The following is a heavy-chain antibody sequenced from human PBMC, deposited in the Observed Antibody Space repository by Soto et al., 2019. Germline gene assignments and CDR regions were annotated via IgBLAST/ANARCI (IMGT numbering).Heavy chain of an antibody. CDR1: GFSFSSYA. Sequence: GGSLRLSCAASGFSFSSYAMSWVRQAPGKGLEWVSTISGTGRSTYYADSVKGRFTISRDNSKNTLYLQLNSLRAEDTAVYYCAKDPSGYTDGYYYYYYMDVRGKGTTVTVSS. CDR2: ISGTGRST. J-gene: IGHJ6*03. V-gene: IGHV3-23*01. D-gene: IGHD6-25*01. CDR3: AKDPSGYTDGYYYYYYMDV.